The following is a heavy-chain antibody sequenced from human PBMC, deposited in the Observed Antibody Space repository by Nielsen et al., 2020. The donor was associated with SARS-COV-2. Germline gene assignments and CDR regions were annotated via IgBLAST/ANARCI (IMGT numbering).Heavy chain of an antibody. J-gene: IGHJ6*02. V-gene: IGHV1-8*01. CDR1: GYTFTSYD. CDR3: ARTDYDFWSGYYHYYYYGMDV. CDR2: MNPNSGNT. D-gene: IGHD3-3*01. Sequence: ASVKVSCKASGYTFTSYDINWVRQATGQGLEWMGWMNPNSGNTGYAQKFQGRVTMIRNTSISTAYMELSSLRSEDTAVYYCARTDYDFWSGYYHYYYYGMDVWGQGTTVTVSS.